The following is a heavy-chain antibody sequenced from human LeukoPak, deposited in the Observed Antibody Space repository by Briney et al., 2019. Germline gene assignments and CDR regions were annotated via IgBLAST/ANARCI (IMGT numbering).Heavy chain of an antibody. V-gene: IGHV4-59*12. D-gene: IGHD2-8*01. CDR2: IYYSGST. CDR3: AIRYCTNGVCYRDY. J-gene: IGHJ4*02. Sequence: SETLSLTCTVSGGSISSYYWSWIRQPPGKGLEWIGYIYYSGSTNYNPSLKSRVTISVDTSKNQFSLKLSSVTAADTAVYYCAIRYCTNGVCYRDYWGQGTLVTVSS. CDR1: GGSISSYY.